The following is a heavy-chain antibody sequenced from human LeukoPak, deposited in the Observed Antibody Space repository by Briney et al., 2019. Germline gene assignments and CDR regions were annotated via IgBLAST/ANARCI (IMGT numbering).Heavy chain of an antibody. CDR1: GASVRGYY. CDR3: ARGVVAATGYDY. CDR2: IHYTGNT. J-gene: IGHJ4*02. V-gene: IGHV4-59*02. Sequence: SETLSLTCTVSGASVRGYYWSWIRQPPGKGLEWIGYIHYTGNTDYNPSLKSRVTISVDTLKNQFSLKMSSVTAADTATYYCARGVVAATGYDYWGQGTLVTVSS. D-gene: IGHD2-15*01.